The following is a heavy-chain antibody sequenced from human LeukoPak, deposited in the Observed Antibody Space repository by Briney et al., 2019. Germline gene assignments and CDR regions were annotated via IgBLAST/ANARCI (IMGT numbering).Heavy chain of an antibody. V-gene: IGHV1-69*13. CDR1: GSTFSSYA. Sequence: GASVKVSCKASGSTFSSYAISWVRQAPGQGLEWMGGIIPIFGTANYAQKFQGRVTITADESTSTAYMELSSLRSEDTAVYYCARYYSDYYYMDVWGKGTTVTVPS. CDR3: ARYYSDYYYMDV. D-gene: IGHD4-11*01. J-gene: IGHJ6*03. CDR2: IIPIFGTA.